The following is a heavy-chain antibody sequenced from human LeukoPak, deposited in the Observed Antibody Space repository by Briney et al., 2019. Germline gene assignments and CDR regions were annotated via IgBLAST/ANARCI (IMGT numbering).Heavy chain of an antibody. J-gene: IGHJ3*02. V-gene: IGHV3-23*01. D-gene: IGHD3-22*01. Sequence: GGSLRLSCAASGFTFSSYAMSWVRQAPGKGLEWVSAISGSGGSTYYADSVKGRFTISRDNSKNTLYLQMNSLRAEDTAVYYCARDPGYYDSSDDAFDIWGQGTMVTVSS. CDR1: GFTFSSYA. CDR3: ARDPGYYDSSDDAFDI. CDR2: ISGSGGST.